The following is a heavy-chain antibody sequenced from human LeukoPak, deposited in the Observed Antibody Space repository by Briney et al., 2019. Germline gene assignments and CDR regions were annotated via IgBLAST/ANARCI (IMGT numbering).Heavy chain of an antibody. CDR2: IHYNGST. J-gene: IGHJ5*02. V-gene: IGHV4-59*11. D-gene: IGHD1-1*01. CDR1: GGSISSHY. Sequence: PSETLSLTCTVSGGSISSHYWSWIRQPPGKGLEWIGYIHYNGSTTYNPSLKSRVTISVDTSKNQFSLKLSSVTAADTAVYYCARGGNGNWFDPWGQGTLVTVSS. CDR3: ARGGNGNWFDP.